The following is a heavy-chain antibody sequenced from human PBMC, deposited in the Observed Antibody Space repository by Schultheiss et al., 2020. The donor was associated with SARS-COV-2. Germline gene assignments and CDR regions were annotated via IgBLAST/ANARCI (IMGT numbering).Heavy chain of an antibody. V-gene: IGHV1-18*04. Sequence: ASVKVSCKASGYTFTSYGISWVRQAPGQGLEWMGWISAYNGNTNYAQKLQGRVTMTTDTSTSTAYMELRSLRSDDTAVYYCARLAIVVPAAIEQWLGTYYYYYYMDVWGKGTTVTVSS. CDR3: ARLAIVVPAAIEQWLGTYYYYYYMDV. CDR1: GYTFTSYG. J-gene: IGHJ6*03. D-gene: IGHD2-2*01. CDR2: ISAYNGNT.